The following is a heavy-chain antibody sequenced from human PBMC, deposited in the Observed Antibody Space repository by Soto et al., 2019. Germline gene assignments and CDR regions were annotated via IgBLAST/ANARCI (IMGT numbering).Heavy chain of an antibody. CDR3: ARHISLDICGGDCSTPDPNWLDP. CDR2: IYPGDSDT. D-gene: IGHD2-21*02. J-gene: IGHJ5*02. CDR1: GYSFTSYW. Sequence: PGESLKISCKGSGYSFTSYWIGWVRQMPGKGLEWMGIIYPGDSDTRYSPSFQGQVTISADKSISTAYLQWSSLKASDTAMYYCARHISLDICGGDCSTPDPNWLDPWGQGPLVTV. V-gene: IGHV5-51*01.